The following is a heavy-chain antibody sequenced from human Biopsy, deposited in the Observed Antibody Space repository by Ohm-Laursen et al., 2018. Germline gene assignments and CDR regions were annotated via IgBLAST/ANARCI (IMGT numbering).Heavy chain of an antibody. D-gene: IGHD2-15*01. Sequence: SLRLSCAASGFSFSDNYMDWVRQAPGQGLEWVGRIRDKANSYTTDYAASVKGGFTISRDDSKNSLYLQMNSLKTEDTALYYCARAGRYCSGGGCYSWFDSWGQGTLVTVSS. CDR2: IRDKANSYTT. V-gene: IGHV3-72*01. CDR3: ARAGRYCSGGGCYSWFDS. CDR1: GFSFSDNY. J-gene: IGHJ5*01.